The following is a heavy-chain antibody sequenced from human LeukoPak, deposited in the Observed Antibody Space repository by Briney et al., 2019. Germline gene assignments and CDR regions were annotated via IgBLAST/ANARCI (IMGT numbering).Heavy chain of an antibody. V-gene: IGHV4-61*02. CDR3: ARDYYYDSSGDIDAFDI. J-gene: IGHJ3*02. CDR1: GGSISSGSYY. Sequence: SQTLSLTCTVSGGSISSGSYYWSWIRQPAGKGLEWIGRIYTSGSTNYNPSLKSRVTISVDTSKNQFSLKLSSATAADTAVYYCARDYYYDSSGDIDAFDIWGQGTMVTVSS. D-gene: IGHD3-22*01. CDR2: IYTSGST.